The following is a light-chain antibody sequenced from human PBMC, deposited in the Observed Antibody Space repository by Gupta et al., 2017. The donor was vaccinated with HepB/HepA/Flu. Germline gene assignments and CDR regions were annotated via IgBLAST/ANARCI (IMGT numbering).Light chain of an antibody. J-gene: IGLJ1*01. CDR1: SSNIGSNY. Sequence: QSVLTQPPSASGTPGPRVTISCSRSSSNIGSNYVYWYQQFPGTAPKLLIYRNNQRPSGVPDRFSGSKSGTSASLAISGLRSDDEADYYCATWDDSLSGYVFGNGTNVTVL. CDR3: ATWDDSLSGYV. CDR2: RNN. V-gene: IGLV1-47*01.